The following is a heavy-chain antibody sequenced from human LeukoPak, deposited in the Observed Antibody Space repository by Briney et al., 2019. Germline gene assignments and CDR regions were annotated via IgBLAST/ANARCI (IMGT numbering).Heavy chain of an antibody. Sequence: GGSLRLSCAASGFPLSSYRINWVRQAPGKGLEWVSYISSSSSNIYYLDSVQGRFTVSRDNGKNSLFLQIDSPRAEDTAVYYCARVQGTYFDYWGQGTLVTVSS. CDR3: ARVQGTYFDY. J-gene: IGHJ4*02. CDR1: GFPLSSYR. V-gene: IGHV3-48*01. CDR2: ISSSSSNI. D-gene: IGHD1-1*01.